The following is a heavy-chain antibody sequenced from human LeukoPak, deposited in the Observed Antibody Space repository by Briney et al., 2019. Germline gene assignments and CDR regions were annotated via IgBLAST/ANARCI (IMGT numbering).Heavy chain of an antibody. Sequence: GGSLRLSCAASGFTFSNYAMNWVRQAPGKGLEWVSYISSSGSTIYYADSVKGRFTISRDNAKNSLYLQMNSLRAEDTAVYYCASAPTYYYDSSGYYDYWGQGTLVTVSS. D-gene: IGHD3-22*01. J-gene: IGHJ4*02. CDR2: ISSSGSTI. CDR3: ASAPTYYYDSSGYYDY. V-gene: IGHV3-48*04. CDR1: GFTFSNYA.